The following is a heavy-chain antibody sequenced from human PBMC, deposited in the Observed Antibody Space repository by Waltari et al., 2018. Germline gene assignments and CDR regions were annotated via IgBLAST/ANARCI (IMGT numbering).Heavy chain of an antibody. V-gene: IGHV1-69-2*01. CDR3: MTLPIFGLVIKNY. J-gene: IGHJ1*01. Sequence: EVHLTQSGAEVKKPGATVNLSCKASGYSFPAHVLHWVRQAPGKGPEWIGRVDPEDGETTLAEKFEGRVTITADTSTDTAYMDLSRLRSEDTALYYCMTLPIFGLVIKNYWGQGTLVTVSS. D-gene: IGHD3-3*01. CDR1: GYSFPAHV. CDR2: VDPEDGET.